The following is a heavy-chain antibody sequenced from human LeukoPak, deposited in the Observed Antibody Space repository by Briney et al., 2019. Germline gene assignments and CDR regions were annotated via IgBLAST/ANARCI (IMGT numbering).Heavy chain of an antibody. CDR2: ISGSGGTI. D-gene: IGHD2-21*02. J-gene: IGHJ4*02. V-gene: IGHV3-23*01. CDR1: GFTFSSYA. Sequence: GGSLRLSCAASGFTFSSYAMSWVRQAPGKGLEWVSAISGSGGTIYYADSVKGRFTISRDNAKNSLYLQMNSLRAEDTAVYYCARDPGGDCYYDYWGQGTLVTVSS. CDR3: ARDPGGDCYYDY.